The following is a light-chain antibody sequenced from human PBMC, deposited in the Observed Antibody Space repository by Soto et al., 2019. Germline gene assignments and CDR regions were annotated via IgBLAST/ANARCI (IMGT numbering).Light chain of an antibody. V-gene: IGKV3-20*01. CDR2: GAS. CDR1: QSLSSTY. CDR3: QQYGNSPPT. J-gene: IGKJ4*01. Sequence: EIVLTQSPGTLSLSPGERATLSCRASQSLSSTYLSWYQQKPGQAPRLLIYGASSRATGIPDRFICSGSAKDFTLTISRLEPEDFAVYHGQQYGNSPPTFGGGTKVEI.